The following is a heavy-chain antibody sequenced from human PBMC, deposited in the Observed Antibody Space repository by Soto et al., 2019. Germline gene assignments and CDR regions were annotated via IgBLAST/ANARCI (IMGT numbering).Heavy chain of an antibody. V-gene: IGHV4-61*01. J-gene: IGHJ5*02. D-gene: IGHD6-19*01. CDR2: IYYNENT. CDR1: GGSVSSCSFY. Sequence: SETLSLTCTVSGGSVSSCSFYWGWIRQPPGKGLEWIGYIYYNENTNYNPSLKSRVTISVDTSKNQFSLKLSSVTAADTAVFYCAAGYSNGFYISWGQGTLVTVSS. CDR3: AAGYSNGFYIS.